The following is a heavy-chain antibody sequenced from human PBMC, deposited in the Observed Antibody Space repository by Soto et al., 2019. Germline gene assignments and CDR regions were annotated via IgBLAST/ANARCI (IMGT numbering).Heavy chain of an antibody. D-gene: IGHD3-10*01. Sequence: QVQLVQSGAKVKKPEASVKVSCKADGYPFSTHGITWVRQAPGQGPEWMGWISAYNGNTDSAEKFQGRVTMTTDTSTATAYMELRSLRSDDAAVSYCARDARGPISDSYFDCWGQGTLVIVAS. J-gene: IGHJ4*02. CDR1: GYPFSTHG. CDR3: ARDARGPISDSYFDC. V-gene: IGHV1-18*04. CDR2: ISAYNGNT.